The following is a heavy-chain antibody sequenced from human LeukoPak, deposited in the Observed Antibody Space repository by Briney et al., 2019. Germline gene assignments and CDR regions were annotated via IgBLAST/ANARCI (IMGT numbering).Heavy chain of an antibody. CDR3: ARTSSMVRGVIGGFLRY. CDR1: GYPISSGYY. D-gene: IGHD3-10*01. Sequence: PSETLSLTCAVSGYPISSGYYWGWIRQPPGKGLEWIGSIYHSGSTYYNPSLKSRVTISVDTSKNQFSLKLSSVTAADTAVYYFARTSSMVRGVIGGFLRYWGQGTLVTVSS. V-gene: IGHV4-38-2*01. CDR2: IYHSGST. J-gene: IGHJ4*02.